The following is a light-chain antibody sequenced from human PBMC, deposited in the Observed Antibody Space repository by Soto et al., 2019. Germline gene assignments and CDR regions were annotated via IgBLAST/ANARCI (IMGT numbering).Light chain of an antibody. CDR3: QQYNNWNLT. CDR2: GAS. CDR1: QSVSSN. J-gene: IGKJ4*01. Sequence: EIVMTQSPDTLSVSPGERATLSCRASQSVSSNLAWYQQKPGQAPRLLIYGASTRATGIPASFSGSGSGTEFTLTISSLQSEYFAVYYCQQYNNWNLTFGGGTKVAIK. V-gene: IGKV3-15*01.